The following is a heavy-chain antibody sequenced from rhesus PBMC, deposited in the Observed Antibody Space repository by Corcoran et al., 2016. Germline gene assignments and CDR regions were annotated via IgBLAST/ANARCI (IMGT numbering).Heavy chain of an antibody. CDR1: GGSISGGYD. D-gene: IGHD5-12*01. J-gene: IGHJ4*01. Sequence: QVQLQESGPGLVKPSETLSLTCAVSGGSISGGYDWSWIRPPPGKGLEWIGFIYGRRGSNNYNPSLKNRGTIAKATSKNQLSLKLSSVTAADTAVYYCARRGYSYNYFDYWGQGVLVTVSS. V-gene: IGHV4-76*01. CDR3: ARRGYSYNYFDY. CDR2: IYGRRGSN.